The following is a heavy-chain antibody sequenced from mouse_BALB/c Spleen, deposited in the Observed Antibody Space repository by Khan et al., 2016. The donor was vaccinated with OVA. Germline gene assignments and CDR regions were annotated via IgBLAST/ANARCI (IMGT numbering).Heavy chain of an antibody. CDR1: GYSFTSYC. Sequence: DLVKPGASVKLSCKVSGYSFTSYCINWIKQRPGQGLEWIGRIVPGSGSTYYNAMFKGKATLTVDTSSTTAFIQLSSLSSEDSAVYFCERDDYCDRYCYAMDYWGQGTSVTVSS. J-gene: IGHJ4*01. CDR3: ERDDYCDRYCYAMDY. D-gene: IGHD2-4*01. V-gene: IGHV1S41*01. CDR2: IVPGSGST.